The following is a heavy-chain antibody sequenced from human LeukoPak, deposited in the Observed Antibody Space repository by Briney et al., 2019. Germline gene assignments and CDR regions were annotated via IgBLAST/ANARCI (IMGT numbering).Heavy chain of an antibody. V-gene: IGHV5-51*01. Sequence: GESLKISCKASGYSFTSYWIGWVRQMPGKGLEWMGIIYPGDSDTRYSPSFQGQVTILADKSISTAYLQWSSLKASDSAMYYCARQRGYGSGPLDYWGQGTLVTVSS. CDR1: GYSFTSYW. D-gene: IGHD3-10*01. CDR3: ARQRGYGSGPLDY. CDR2: IYPGDSDT. J-gene: IGHJ4*02.